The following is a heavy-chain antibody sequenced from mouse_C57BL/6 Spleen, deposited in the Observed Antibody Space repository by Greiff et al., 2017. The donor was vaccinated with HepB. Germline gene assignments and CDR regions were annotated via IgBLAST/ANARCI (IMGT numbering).Heavy chain of an antibody. Sequence: VQLQQSGPVLVKPGASVKMSCKASGYTFTDYYMNWVKQSHGKSLEWIGVINPYNGGTSYNQKFKGKATLTVDKSSSTAYMELNSLTSEDSAVYYCAKDYGYDPYAMDYWGQGTSVTVSS. CDR2: INPYNGGT. D-gene: IGHD2-2*01. CDR3: AKDYGYDPYAMDY. CDR1: GYTFTDYY. V-gene: IGHV1-19*01. J-gene: IGHJ4*01.